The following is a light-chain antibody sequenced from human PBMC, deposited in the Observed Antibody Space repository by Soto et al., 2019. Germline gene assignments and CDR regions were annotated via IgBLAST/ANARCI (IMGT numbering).Light chain of an antibody. CDR1: SSDVGGYNY. CDR3: SSYTSSSTLVV. V-gene: IGLV2-14*01. Sequence: ALTQPASVSGSPGQSITISCTGTSSDVGGYNYVSWYQQHPGKAPKLMIYDVSNRPSGVSNRFSGSRSGNTASLTISGLQAEDEADYYCSSYTSSSTLVVFGGGTKLTVL. J-gene: IGLJ2*01. CDR2: DVS.